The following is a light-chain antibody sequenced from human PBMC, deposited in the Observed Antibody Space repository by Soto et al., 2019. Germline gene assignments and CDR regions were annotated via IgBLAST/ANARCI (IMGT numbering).Light chain of an antibody. V-gene: IGLV1-40*01. CDR2: GNS. CDR1: SSNIGAGYD. Sequence: SSLTQPPSVYGAPGQMVTISYTGSSSNIGAGYDVHWYQQLPGAAPKLLIYGNSNRPSGVPDRFSGSKSGTSASLAITGLQAEDEADYCCQSYDSSLSAYVFGTGTKVTVL. J-gene: IGLJ1*01. CDR3: QSYDSSLSAYV.